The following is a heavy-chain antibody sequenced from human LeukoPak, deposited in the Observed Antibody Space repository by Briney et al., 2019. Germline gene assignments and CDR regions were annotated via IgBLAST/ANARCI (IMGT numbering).Heavy chain of an antibody. V-gene: IGHV1-46*01. D-gene: IGHD6-13*01. Sequence: ASVKVSCKASGYTFTSYYIHWVRQAPGQGLEWMGIINPSGGSTTYAQKFQGRVAMTRDTSTSRVYMEVSSPRSEDTAVYYCARTYSSSDEFDYWGQGTLVTVSP. CDR1: GYTFTSYY. CDR3: ARTYSSSDEFDY. CDR2: INPSGGST. J-gene: IGHJ4*02.